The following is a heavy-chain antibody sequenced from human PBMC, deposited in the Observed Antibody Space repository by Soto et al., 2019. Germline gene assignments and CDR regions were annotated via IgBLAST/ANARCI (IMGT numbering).Heavy chain of an antibody. CDR1: GYTFTYFD. J-gene: IGHJ4*02. CDR2: IDPRSGDR. V-gene: IGHV1-2*02. D-gene: IGHD3-16*02. CDR3: ARDNYRPLDY. Sequence: ASVKVSCTPSGYTFTYFDINCVRQAPGQGLEWMGWIDPRSGDRRYTQKFQGRVTMSRDTSASTVYMELSSLTSDDTAVYFCARDNYRPLDYRGQGTRVTVSS.